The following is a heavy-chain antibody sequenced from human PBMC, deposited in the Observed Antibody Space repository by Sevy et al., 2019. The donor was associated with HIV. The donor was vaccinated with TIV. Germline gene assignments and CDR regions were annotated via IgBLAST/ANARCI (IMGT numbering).Heavy chain of an antibody. CDR1: GFTFSDYY. Sequence: GGSLRLSCAASGFTFSDYYMSWIRQAPGKGLEWVSYISNSGSTIYYADSVKGRFTISRDNAQSSMYLQMNRLRAEDTAVYYCAREGDLRYFDFWGRGTLVTVSS. CDR2: ISNSGSTI. V-gene: IGHV3-11*01. D-gene: IGHD3-10*01. J-gene: IGHJ2*01. CDR3: AREGDLRYFDF.